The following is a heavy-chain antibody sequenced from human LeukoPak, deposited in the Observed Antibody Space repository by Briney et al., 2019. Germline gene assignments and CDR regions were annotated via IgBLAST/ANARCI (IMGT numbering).Heavy chain of an antibody. V-gene: IGHV3-48*03. Sequence: GGSLRLSCAASGFTFSSYEMNWVRQAPGKGLEWISYIATGGRTIYYADSVKGRFTISRDNDKNSVYLQMHSLQTEDSAVYYCTRRFVIDDTLTGHPPDFDHWGQGTLVTVSS. J-gene: IGHJ4*02. CDR1: GFTFSSYE. CDR2: IATGGRTI. CDR3: TRRFVIDDTLTGHPPDFDH. D-gene: IGHD3-9*01.